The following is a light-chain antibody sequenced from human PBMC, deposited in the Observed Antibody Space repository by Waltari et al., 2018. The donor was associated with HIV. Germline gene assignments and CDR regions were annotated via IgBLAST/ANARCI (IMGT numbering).Light chain of an antibody. CDR3: CSYAGSSTPVV. CDR1: SSDVGSYNL. J-gene: IGLJ2*01. Sequence: QSALTQPASVSGSPGQSITISCTGTSSDVGSYNLVSWYQQHPGKAPKFMIYDVSKRPSGVSNLLSGYKSGNTSSLTFSGLQAEDEADYYCCSYAGSSTPVVFGGGTKLTVL. V-gene: IGLV2-23*02. CDR2: DVS.